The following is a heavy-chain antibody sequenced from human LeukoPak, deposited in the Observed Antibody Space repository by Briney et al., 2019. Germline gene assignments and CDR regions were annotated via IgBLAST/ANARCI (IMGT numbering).Heavy chain of an antibody. Sequence: GRSLRLSCAASGFTFSTYATHWVRQAPGKGLEWVAVISHDGSNKYYADSVKGRFIISRDNSKNTLYLQMNSLRPEDTAVYYCARDRIVGATLYYYYGVDVWGQGTTVTVSS. D-gene: IGHD1-26*01. CDR3: ARDRIVGATLYYYYGVDV. V-gene: IGHV3-30-3*01. CDR2: ISHDGSNK. CDR1: GFTFSTYA. J-gene: IGHJ6*02.